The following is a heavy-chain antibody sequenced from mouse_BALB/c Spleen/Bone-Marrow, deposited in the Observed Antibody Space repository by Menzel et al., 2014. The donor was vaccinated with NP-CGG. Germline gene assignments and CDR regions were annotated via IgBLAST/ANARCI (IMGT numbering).Heavy chain of an antibody. J-gene: IGHJ3*01. CDR1: GFNIKDYY. D-gene: IGHD2-3*01. V-gene: IGHV14-4*02. Sequence: EVQLQESGAELVRSGASVKLSCTASGFNIKDYYMHWVKQRPEHGLEWIGWIDPENGDTEYAPKFQGKATMTADTSSNTAYLQLSSLTSEDTAVYYCNGGYYEAWFAYWGQGTLVTVSA. CDR3: NGGYYEAWFAY. CDR2: IDPENGDT.